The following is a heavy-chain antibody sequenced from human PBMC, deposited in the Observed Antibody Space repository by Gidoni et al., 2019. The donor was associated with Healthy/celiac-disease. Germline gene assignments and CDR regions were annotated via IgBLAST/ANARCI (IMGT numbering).Heavy chain of an antibody. V-gene: IGHV3-21*01. CDR1: GFTFRSYG. CDR3: ARDGPALCYDSSGYPDY. D-gene: IGHD3-22*01. Sequence: EVQLVESGGGLVKPGGSLRLSCAASGFTFRSYGMTWVRQAPGKGLEWVSSISSISSYIYDADEVKGLCTFSRDNAKTELYLQMNSLRAEDTAVYYCARDGPALCYDSSGYPDYWGQGTLVTVSS. CDR2: ISSISSYI. J-gene: IGHJ4*02.